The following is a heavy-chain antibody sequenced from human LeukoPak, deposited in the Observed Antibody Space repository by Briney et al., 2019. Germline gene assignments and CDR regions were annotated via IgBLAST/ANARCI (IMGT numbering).Heavy chain of an antibody. D-gene: IGHD6-13*01. J-gene: IGHJ4*02. CDR3: ARGGAAAGQYYFDY. Sequence: SETLSLTCAVYGGSFSGYYWSWIRQPPGKGLEWIGEINHSGSTNYNPSLKSRVAISVDTSKNQFSLKLSSVTAADTAVYYCARGGAAAGQYYFDYWGQGTLVTVSS. CDR1: GGSFSGYY. CDR2: INHSGST. V-gene: IGHV4-34*01.